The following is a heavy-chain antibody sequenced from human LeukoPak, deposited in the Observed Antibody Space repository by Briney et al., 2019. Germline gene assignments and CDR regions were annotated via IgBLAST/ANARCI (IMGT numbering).Heavy chain of an antibody. J-gene: IGHJ6*03. CDR1: GYSISSGYY. CDR2: IYHSGST. V-gene: IGHV4-38-2*02. CDR3: ARDNYGSGSYFDRYYYYYMDV. Sequence: SETLSLTCTVSGYSISSGYYWGWIRQPPGKGLEWIGSIYHSGSTYYNPSLKSRVTISVDTSKNQFSLKLSSVTAADTAVYYCARDNYGSGSYFDRYYYYYMDVWGKGTTVTVSS. D-gene: IGHD3-10*01.